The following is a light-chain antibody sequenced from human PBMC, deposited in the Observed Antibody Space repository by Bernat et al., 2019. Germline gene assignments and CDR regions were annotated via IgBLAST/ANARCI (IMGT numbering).Light chain of an antibody. V-gene: IGLV6-57*01. CDR2: DNK. CDR1: SGNIASKY. Sequence: NFMLTQPHSVSESPGKTVTISCTRSSGNIASKYVQWYQQRPGSSPITVNYDNKERPSGVPNRFSGSIDSSSNSTSLTISGLQSEDEADYFCQSYDNTTVIFGGGTKLTVL. CDR3: QSYDNTTVI. J-gene: IGLJ2*01.